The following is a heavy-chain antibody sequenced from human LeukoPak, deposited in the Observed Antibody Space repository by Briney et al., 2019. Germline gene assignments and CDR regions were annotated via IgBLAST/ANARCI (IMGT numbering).Heavy chain of an antibody. J-gene: IGHJ4*02. D-gene: IGHD2-8*02. Sequence: HPGGSLRLSCAASGFTFSSHWMTWVRQAPGKGLEWVANINQDGSEEYYVDSLMGRFSISRDNTKKSLYLRVNSLRADDTAVYYCARDATPDGVILDYWGQGALVTVSS. CDR3: ARDATPDGVILDY. CDR1: GFTFSSHW. CDR2: INQDGSEE. V-gene: IGHV3-7*05.